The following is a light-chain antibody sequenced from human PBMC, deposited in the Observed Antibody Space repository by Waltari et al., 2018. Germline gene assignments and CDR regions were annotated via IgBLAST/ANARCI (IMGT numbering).Light chain of an antibody. CDR1: QSISSW. Sequence: DIQLTQSPSTLSASVGDRVTVTCRASQSISSWLAWYQQKPGKAPKLLIYKASTLESGVPSRFSGSGSGTEFTLTISSLQPEDFATYYCQQYNTYSRTFGQGP. V-gene: IGKV1-5*03. CDR2: KAS. CDR3: QQYNTYSRT. J-gene: IGKJ1*01.